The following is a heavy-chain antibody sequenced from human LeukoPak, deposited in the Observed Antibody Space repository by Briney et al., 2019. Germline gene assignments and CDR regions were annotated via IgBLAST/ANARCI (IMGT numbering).Heavy chain of an antibody. J-gene: IGHJ4*02. V-gene: IGHV3-21*01. CDR3: AREYCSGGSCYRIDS. CDR1: GFIFSSYS. CDR2: ITSSSIYI. Sequence: MPGGSLRLSCAASGFIFSSYSMTWVRQAPGKGLEWVSSITSSSIYIYYADSVKGRFTISRDNAKNSLYLQMNSLSAEDTAVYYCAREYCSGGSCYRIDSWGQGTLVTVSS. D-gene: IGHD2-15*01.